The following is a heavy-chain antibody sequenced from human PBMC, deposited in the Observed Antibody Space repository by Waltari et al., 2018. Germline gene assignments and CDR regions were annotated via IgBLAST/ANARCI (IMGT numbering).Heavy chain of an antibody. CDR2: ISAYNGNT. J-gene: IGHJ6*02. V-gene: IGHV1-18*01. CDR3: ARDPYDSSGYYYGMDV. Sequence: QVQLVQSGAEVKKPGASVKVSCKASGYTFTSYGISWVRQAPGQGLEWMGWISAYNGNTNHAQKLQGRVTMTTETSTSTAYMELRSLRSDDTAVDYCARDPYDSSGYYYGMDVWGQGTTVTVSS. CDR1: GYTFTSYG. D-gene: IGHD3-22*01.